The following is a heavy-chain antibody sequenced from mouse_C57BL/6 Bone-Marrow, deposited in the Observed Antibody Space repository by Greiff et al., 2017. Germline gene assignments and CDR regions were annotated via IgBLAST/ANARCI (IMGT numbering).Heavy chain of an antibody. D-gene: IGHD3-3*01. J-gene: IGHJ2*01. Sequence: VQLQQSGAELVKPGASVKISCKASGYAFSTYWMNWVKQRPGKGLEWIGQIYPGDGDTNYNGKFKGKATLTADQSSSTAYLPLRSLTSEDAAVYFYASLGYWGQGTTLTVSS. CDR2: IYPGDGDT. CDR3: ASLGY. CDR1: GYAFSTYW. V-gene: IGHV1-80*01.